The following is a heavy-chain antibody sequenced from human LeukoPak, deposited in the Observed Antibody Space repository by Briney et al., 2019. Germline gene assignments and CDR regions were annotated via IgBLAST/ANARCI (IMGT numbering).Heavy chain of an antibody. Sequence: GSLRLSCAASGFTFSSYSMNWVRQPPGKGLEWIGSIFYSGNTYYNPSLKSRVTMSVDTSNNQFSLKLSSVTAADTAVYYCARVGRSVARWFDYWGQGTLVTVSS. V-gene: IGHV4-39*07. CDR2: IFYSGNT. CDR3: ARVGRSVARWFDY. J-gene: IGHJ4*02. CDR1: GFTFSSYS. D-gene: IGHD6-19*01.